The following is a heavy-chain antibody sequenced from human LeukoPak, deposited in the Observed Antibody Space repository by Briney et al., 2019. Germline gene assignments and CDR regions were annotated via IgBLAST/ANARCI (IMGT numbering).Heavy chain of an antibody. CDR1: GYTFTSYY. V-gene: IGHV1-46*01. CDR2: ISPSSGST. Sequence: ASVKVSCKASGYTFTSYYMHWVREAPGQGLEWMGIISPSSGSTTYAQKFQGRVTMTRDTSTSTVYMELSSLTSEDTAVYYCARGATQGDWFDPWGQGTLVTVSS. CDR3: ARGATQGDWFDP. J-gene: IGHJ5*02.